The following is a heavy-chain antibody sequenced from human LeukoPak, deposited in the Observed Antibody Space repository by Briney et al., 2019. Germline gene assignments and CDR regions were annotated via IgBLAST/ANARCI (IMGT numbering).Heavy chain of an antibody. CDR3: ARPRYDSSGYYGAADY. V-gene: IGHV3-48*04. Sequence: GGSLRLSCAASRFTFSSYSMNWVRQAPGKGLEWVSYISSSSSTIYYADSVKGRFTISRDNAKNSLYLQMNSLRTEDTAVYYCARPRYDSSGYYGAADYWGQGTLVTVSS. CDR1: RFTFSSYS. D-gene: IGHD3-22*01. CDR2: ISSSSSTI. J-gene: IGHJ4*02.